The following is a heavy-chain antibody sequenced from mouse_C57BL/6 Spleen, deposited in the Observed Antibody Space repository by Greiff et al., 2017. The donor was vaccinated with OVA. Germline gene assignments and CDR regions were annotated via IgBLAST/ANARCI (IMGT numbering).Heavy chain of an antibody. Sequence: VQLQQPGAELVKPGASVKLSCKASGYTFTSYWMHWVKQRPGQGLEWIGMIHPNSGSTNYNEKFKSKATLTVDKSSSTAYMHLSSLPSEDSAVYYCASHYYGSSMDYWGQGTSVTVSS. CDR2: IHPNSGST. CDR1: GYTFTSYW. CDR3: ASHYYGSSMDY. V-gene: IGHV1-64*01. J-gene: IGHJ4*01. D-gene: IGHD1-1*01.